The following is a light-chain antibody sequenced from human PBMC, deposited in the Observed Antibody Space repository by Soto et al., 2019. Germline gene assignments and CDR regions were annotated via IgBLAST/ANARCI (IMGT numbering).Light chain of an antibody. CDR3: IQDFISPLT. CDR2: ATS. J-gene: IGKJ1*01. Sequence: SLSASLGDRVTITCRASQGIRGDLGWYQQKPGKAPKLLISATSTLQSGVPSRFSGRGSGTNFTLTISSLQPEDFATYYCIQDFISPLTVGQGTKVDIK. V-gene: IGKV1-6*01. CDR1: QGIRGD.